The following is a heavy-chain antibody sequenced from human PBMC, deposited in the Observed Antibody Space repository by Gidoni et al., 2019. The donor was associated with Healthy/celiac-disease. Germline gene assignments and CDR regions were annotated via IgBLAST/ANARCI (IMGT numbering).Heavy chain of an antibody. J-gene: IGHJ4*02. Sequence: EVQLVESGGGLVQPGGSLRLSCSASGFTFSSYAMHWVRQAPGKGLEYVSAISSNGGSTYYADSVKGRFTISRDNSKNTLYLQMSSLRAEDTAVYYCVKEEEKIAVAGRSYFDYWGQGTLVTVSS. D-gene: IGHD6-19*01. CDR1: GFTFSSYA. V-gene: IGHV3-64D*06. CDR2: ISSNGGST. CDR3: VKEEEKIAVAGRSYFDY.